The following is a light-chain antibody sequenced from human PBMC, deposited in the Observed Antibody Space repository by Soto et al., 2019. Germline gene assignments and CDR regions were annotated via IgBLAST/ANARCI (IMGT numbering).Light chain of an antibody. V-gene: IGKV1-39*01. CDR3: QQTYSSLAWT. CDR2: TAT. Sequence: DIQITQSPSSLYASVGDRVTITCRASQSISYSLNWYQQKPGKAPEVLVYTATSLQSGVPSRFRGSGSETNFTHTISDLQPEDFASYYCQQTYSSLAWTFGQGTKVEIK. J-gene: IGKJ1*01. CDR1: QSISYS.